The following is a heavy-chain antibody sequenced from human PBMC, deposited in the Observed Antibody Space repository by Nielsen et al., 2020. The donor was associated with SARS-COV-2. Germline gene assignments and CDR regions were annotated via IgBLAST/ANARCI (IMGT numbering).Heavy chain of an antibody. V-gene: IGHV4-59*01. CDR3: ASGYSSGWYGGWFDP. Sequence: SETLSLTCTVSGGSISSYYWSWIRQPPGKGLEWIGYIYYSGSTNYNPSLKSRVTISVDTSKNQFSLKLSSVTAADTAVYYCASGYSSGWYGGWFDPWGQGTLVTVSS. J-gene: IGHJ5*02. CDR2: IYYSGST. CDR1: GGSISSYY. D-gene: IGHD6-19*01.